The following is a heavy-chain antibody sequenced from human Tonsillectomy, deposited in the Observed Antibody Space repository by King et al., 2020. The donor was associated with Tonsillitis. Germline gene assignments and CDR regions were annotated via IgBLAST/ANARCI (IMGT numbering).Heavy chain of an antibody. D-gene: IGHD3-22*01. V-gene: IGHV7-4-1*02. J-gene: IGHJ3*02. CDR3: SRIPEGCGYYARWHDSFDI. CDR2: INTNTENP. CDR1: GYTFTSYV. Sequence: AQLVQSGSELKKPGASVKVSCKASGYTFTSYVMNWVRQAPGQGLEWMGWINTNTENPTYAQGFTGRFVFSLDTSVSTAYLQISSLKAADTAVYYCSRIPEGCGYYARWHDSFDIWGQGTMVTVSS.